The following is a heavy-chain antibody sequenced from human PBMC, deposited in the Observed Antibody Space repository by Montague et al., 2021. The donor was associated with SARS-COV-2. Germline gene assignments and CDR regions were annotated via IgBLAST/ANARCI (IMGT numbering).Heavy chain of an antibody. CDR3: GRTPGRGGMDV. D-gene: IGHD3-10*01. CDR1: GGSISGYY. J-gene: IGHJ6*02. CDR2: ISYRGNT. V-gene: IGHV4-59*01. Sequence: ETLSLTCTVSGGSISGYYWSWIRQAPGKELEWIAYISYRGNTNYNPSLKSRVTISLEESKSQISLKLSSVTAADTAVYFCGRTPGRGGMDVWGQGTTVTVS.